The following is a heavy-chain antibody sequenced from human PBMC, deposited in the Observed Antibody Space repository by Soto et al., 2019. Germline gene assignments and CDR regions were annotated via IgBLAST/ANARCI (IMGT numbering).Heavy chain of an antibody. D-gene: IGHD4-4*01. CDR1: GYSFTSYW. CDR3: ARHPTVTTPEYYYYYYGMDV. CDR2: IDPSDSYT. V-gene: IGHV5-10-1*01. Sequence: PGESLKISCKGSGYSFTSYWISWVRQMPGKGLEWMGRIDPSDSYTNYSPSFQGHVTISADKSISTAYLQWSSLKASDTAMYYCARHPTVTTPEYYYYYYGMDVWGQGTTVTVSS. J-gene: IGHJ6*02.